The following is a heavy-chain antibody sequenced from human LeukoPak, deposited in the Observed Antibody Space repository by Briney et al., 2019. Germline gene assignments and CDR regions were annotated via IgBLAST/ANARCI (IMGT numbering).Heavy chain of an antibody. D-gene: IGHD4-17*01. CDR2: ISWNSGSI. CDR3: AKGTTVTTLDDY. Sequence: GGSLRLSCAASGFTFEDYAMHWVRHAPGKGLEWVSGISWNSGSIVYADSVKGRFTISRDNAENSLYLQMNSLRAEDTALYYCAKGTTVTTLDDYWGQGTLVTVSS. V-gene: IGHV3-9*01. J-gene: IGHJ4*02. CDR1: GFTFEDYA.